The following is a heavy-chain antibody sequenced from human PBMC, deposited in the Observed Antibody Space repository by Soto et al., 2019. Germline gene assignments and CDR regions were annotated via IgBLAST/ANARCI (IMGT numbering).Heavy chain of an antibody. CDR1: GFTFSTYS. CDR3: ARVNRDEGGGGVIDY. Sequence: EVQLVESGGGLVKPGGSLRLSCAASGFTFSTYSINWVRQAPGKGLEWVSSISSGSDYIYYADSVKGRFTISRDNTKNPLFLQMNSLGAEDTAVYYCARVNRDEGGGGVIDYWGQGNLVTVSS. CDR2: ISSGSDYI. V-gene: IGHV3-21*01. D-gene: IGHD3-16*01. J-gene: IGHJ4*02.